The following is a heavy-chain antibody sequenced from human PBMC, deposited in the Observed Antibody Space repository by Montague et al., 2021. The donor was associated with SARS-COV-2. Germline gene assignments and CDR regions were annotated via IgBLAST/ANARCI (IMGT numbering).Heavy chain of an antibody. CDR3: ARGDGVVVAAPYI. D-gene: IGHD2-15*01. J-gene: IGHJ3*02. CDR2: MYDSRST. Sequence: TLSLTCTVSGGSISNGGYYCSWIRQHPGKGLEWIGYMYDSRSTYYNPSLTSRITMSLDTSNNQFSLKLSSVTAADTAVYYCARGDGVVVAAPYIWGQGTMVTVSS. CDR1: GGSISNGGYY. V-gene: IGHV4-31*03.